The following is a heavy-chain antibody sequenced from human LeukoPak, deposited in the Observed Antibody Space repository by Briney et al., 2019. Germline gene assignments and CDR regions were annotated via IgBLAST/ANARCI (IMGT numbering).Heavy chain of an antibody. J-gene: IGHJ6*02. CDR2: ISGSGGST. V-gene: IGHV3-23*01. D-gene: IGHD6-6*01. Sequence: GGSLRLSCAASGFTFSSYAMSWVRQAPGKGLEWVSAISGSGGSTYYADSVKGRFTISRDNSKNTLYLQMNSLRAEDTAVYYCARAKYSSSRYYYYGMDVWGQGTTVTVSS. CDR3: ARAKYSSSRYYYYGMDV. CDR1: GFTFSSYA.